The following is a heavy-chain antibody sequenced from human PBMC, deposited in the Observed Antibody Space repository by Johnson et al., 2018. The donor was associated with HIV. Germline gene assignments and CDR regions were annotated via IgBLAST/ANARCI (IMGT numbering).Heavy chain of an antibody. CDR3: ARDYGDYAHDAFDI. CDR2: IRYDGSNK. D-gene: IGHD4-17*01. V-gene: IGHV3-30*02. CDR1: EFTLSNYG. Sequence: QVQLVESGGGLVKPGGSLRLSCAASEFTLSNYGMHWVRQAPGKGLEWVAFIRYDGSNKYYADSVKGRFTISRDNSKNTLYLQMNSLRAEDTAVYYCARDYGDYAHDAFDIWGQGTMVTVSS. J-gene: IGHJ3*02.